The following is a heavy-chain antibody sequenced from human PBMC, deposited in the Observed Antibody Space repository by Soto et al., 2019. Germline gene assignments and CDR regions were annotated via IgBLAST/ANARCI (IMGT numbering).Heavy chain of an antibody. CDR2: FYSGGTT. Sequence: VSLRLSCAASGFTVSTTDMTWVRRAPGKGLECVSVFYSGGTTYYADSVKGRFTISRDNSKNTLYLQMNSLRVEDTAVYYCARGGRMPTLWGQGALVTVSS. CDR1: GFTVSTTD. CDR3: ARGGRMPTL. D-gene: IGHD2-2*01. J-gene: IGHJ4*02. V-gene: IGHV3-53*01.